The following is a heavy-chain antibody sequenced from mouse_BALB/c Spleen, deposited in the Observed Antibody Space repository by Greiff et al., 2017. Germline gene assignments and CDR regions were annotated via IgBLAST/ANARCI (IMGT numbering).Heavy chain of an antibody. V-gene: IGHV5-6*01. CDR1: GFTFSSYG. Sequence: EVQLVESGGDLVKPGGSLKLSCAASGFTFSSYGMSWVRQTPAKRLEWVATISSGGSYTYYPDSVKGRFTISRDNAKNTLYLQMSSLKSEDTAMYYCARPSYYGNSLYAMDYWGQGTSVTVSS. D-gene: IGHD2-10*01. J-gene: IGHJ4*01. CDR2: ISSGGSYT. CDR3: ARPSYYGNSLYAMDY.